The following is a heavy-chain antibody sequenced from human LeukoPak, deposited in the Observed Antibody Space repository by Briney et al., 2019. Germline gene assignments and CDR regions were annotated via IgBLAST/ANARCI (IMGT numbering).Heavy chain of an antibody. V-gene: IGHV1-2*02. D-gene: IGHD6-13*01. CDR2: INPNSGGT. J-gene: IGHJ6*03. CDR3: ARVATDSSSWGYYNYYMDV. Sequence: ASVKLSCKASGYTFTGYYMHWVRQAPGQGLEWMGWINPNSGGTTNAQKFQGRVTMTRDTSISTAYMELSRLRSDDTAVYYCARVATDSSSWGYYNYYMDVWGKGTTVTVSS. CDR1: GYTFTGYY.